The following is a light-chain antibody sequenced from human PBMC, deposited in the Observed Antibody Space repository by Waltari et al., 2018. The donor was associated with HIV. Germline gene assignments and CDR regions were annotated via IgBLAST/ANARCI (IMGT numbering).Light chain of an antibody. V-gene: IGKV6-21*01. CDR1: HSIGDN. J-gene: IGKJ1*01. CDR3: HQSKSLPGT. Sequence: EIVLTQSQDFQSVTPKESVTITCRTSHSIGDNLHWSQQKPGQSPQLLIKDASQSCSGVPSRFSGSGSGTVFTLTINGLEAEDAATYYCHQSKSLPGTFGQGTKVEIK. CDR2: DAS.